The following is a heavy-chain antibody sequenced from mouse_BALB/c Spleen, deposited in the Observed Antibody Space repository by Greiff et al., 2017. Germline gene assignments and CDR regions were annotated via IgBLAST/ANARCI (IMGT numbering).Heavy chain of an antibody. J-gene: IGHJ1*01. D-gene: IGHD1-1*01. CDR3: AREVVGHGYFDV. CDR2: IDPANGNT. Sequence: VQLKESGAELVKPGASVKLSCTASGFNIKDTYMHWVKQRPEQGLEWIGRIDPANGNTKYDPKFQGKATITADTSSNTAYLQLSSLTSEDTAVYYCAREVVGHGYFDVWGEGTTVTVSS. V-gene: IGHV14-3*02. CDR1: GFNIKDTY.